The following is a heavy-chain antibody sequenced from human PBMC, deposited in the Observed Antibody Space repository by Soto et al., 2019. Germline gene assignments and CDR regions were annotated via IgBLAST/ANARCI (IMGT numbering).Heavy chain of an antibody. Sequence: QVQLVQSGAEEKKPGASVKVSCKASGSTFTAYAMHWVRQAPGQRLEWMGWINAGNGNTKYSQKFQGGVTMTRDTAASTAYRELSSLRSEDTAVYYCARAVAVPADFDFWGQGTLVTVSS. D-gene: IGHD6-19*01. V-gene: IGHV1-3*05. CDR1: GSTFTAYA. CDR2: INAGNGNT. J-gene: IGHJ4*02. CDR3: ARAVAVPADFDF.